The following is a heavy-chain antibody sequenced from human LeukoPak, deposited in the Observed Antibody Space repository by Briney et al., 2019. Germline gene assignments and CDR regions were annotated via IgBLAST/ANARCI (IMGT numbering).Heavy chain of an antibody. J-gene: IGHJ4*02. V-gene: IGHV1-2*02. D-gene: IGHD5-12*01. CDR1: GSTFTGYF. CDR3: ARKGGIYGYFFDY. CDR2: INPNNGDT. Sequence: ASVKVSCKASGSTFTGYFTHWVRQAPGQGLEWKGWINPNNGDTKYAQKFQGRVTMTRDTSIGTAYMELRSLTSDDTAVYYCARKGGIYGYFFDYWGQGTLVTVSS.